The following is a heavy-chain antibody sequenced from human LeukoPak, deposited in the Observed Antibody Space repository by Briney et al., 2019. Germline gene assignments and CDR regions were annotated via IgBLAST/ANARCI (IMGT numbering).Heavy chain of an antibody. CDR2: IYTSGST. CDR3: ARAGQQLMYNWFDP. CDR1: GGSISSYY. V-gene: IGHV4-4*09. Sequence: SETLSLTCTVSGGSISSYYWSWIRQPPGKGLEWIGYIYTSGSTNYNPSLKSRVTISVDTSKNQFSLKLSSVTATDTAVYYCARAGQQLMYNWFDPWGQGTLVTVSS. J-gene: IGHJ5*02. D-gene: IGHD6-13*01.